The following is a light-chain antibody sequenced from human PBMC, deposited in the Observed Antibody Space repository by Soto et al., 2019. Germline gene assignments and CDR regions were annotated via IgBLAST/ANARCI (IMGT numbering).Light chain of an antibody. J-gene: IGKJ5*01. V-gene: IGKV1-27*01. CDR2: SAS. Sequence: DIPITQSPPSLSASVGDRVTITCRASQGIGNSLAWYQQKPGTVPKLLIYSASTLQSGVPSRFSGSGSGTDFTLTISSLQPEDVAAYYCQKYNTVPATFGQGTRLEIK. CDR3: QKYNTVPAT. CDR1: QGIGNS.